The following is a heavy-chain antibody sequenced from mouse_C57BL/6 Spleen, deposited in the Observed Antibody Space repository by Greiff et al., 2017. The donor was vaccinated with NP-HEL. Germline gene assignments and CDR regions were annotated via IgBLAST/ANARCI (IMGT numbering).Heavy chain of an antibody. CDR2: IYPGNSDT. D-gene: IGHD4-1*01. V-gene: IGHV1-5*01. Sequence: EVQLQQSGTVLARPGASVKMSCKTSGYTFTSYWMHWVKQRPGQGLEWIGAIYPGNSDTSYNQKFKGKAKLTAVTSASTAYMELSSLTNEDSAVYYCTKKRLTGTRAPFDYWGQGTTLTVSS. J-gene: IGHJ2*01. CDR3: TKKRLTGTRAPFDY. CDR1: GYTFTSYW.